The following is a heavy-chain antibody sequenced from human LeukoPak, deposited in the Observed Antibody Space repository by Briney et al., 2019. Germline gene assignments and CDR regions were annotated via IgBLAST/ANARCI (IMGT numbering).Heavy chain of an antibody. V-gene: IGHV3-20*04. J-gene: IGHJ4*02. D-gene: IGHD3-10*01. CDR3: ARDSRYYYGSGSYSY. CDR1: GFTFDDYG. Sequence: GGSLRLSCAASGFTFDDYGMSWVRQAPGKGLEWVSGINWNGGSTGYADSVKGRFTISRDNAKNSLYLQMNSLRADDKALYYCARDSRYYYGSGSYSYWGQGTLVTVSS. CDR2: INWNGGST.